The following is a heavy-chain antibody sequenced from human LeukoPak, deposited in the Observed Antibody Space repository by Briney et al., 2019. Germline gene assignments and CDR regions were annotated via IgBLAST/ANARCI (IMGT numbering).Heavy chain of an antibody. CDR3: ARAHMITSYYYYYYMDV. V-gene: IGHV4-4*02. D-gene: IGHD3-16*01. J-gene: IGHJ6*03. CDR1: GGSISSSNW. Sequence: SETLSLTCAVSGGSISSSNWWSWVRQPPGKGLEWIGEIYHSGRTNYNPSHKSRVTISVDKSKNQFSLKLSSVTAADTAVYYCARAHMITSYYYYYYMDVWGKGTTVTVSS. CDR2: IYHSGRT.